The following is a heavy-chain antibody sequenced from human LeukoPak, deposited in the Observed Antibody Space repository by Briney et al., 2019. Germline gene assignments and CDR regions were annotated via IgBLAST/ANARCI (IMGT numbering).Heavy chain of an antibody. Sequence: GGSLRLSCAASGFTFSSYSMNWVRQAPGKGLEWVSSISSSSGYIYYADSVTGRFTLSRDNANNSLYLQMTSLRADDTAVYYCARASSGLVNYWGQGTLVTVSS. J-gene: IGHJ4*02. D-gene: IGHD3-22*01. CDR1: GFTFSSYS. CDR2: ISSSSGYI. CDR3: ARASSGLVNY. V-gene: IGHV3-21*01.